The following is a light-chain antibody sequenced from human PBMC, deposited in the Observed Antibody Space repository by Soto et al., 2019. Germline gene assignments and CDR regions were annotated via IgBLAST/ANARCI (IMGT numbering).Light chain of an antibody. J-gene: IGKJ5*01. Sequence: DIQMTQSPSTLSASVGDRVTITCRASQSISSWLAWYQQKPGKAHNLLIYAASSLQSGVQSRFSGSGSGTDFTLTIKSLHPEDFATYYCKQSYSTPITFGQGTRLEIK. V-gene: IGKV1-39*01. CDR3: KQSYSTPIT. CDR1: QSISSW. CDR2: AAS.